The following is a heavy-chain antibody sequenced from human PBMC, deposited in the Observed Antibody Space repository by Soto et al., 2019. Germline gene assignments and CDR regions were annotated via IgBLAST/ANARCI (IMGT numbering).Heavy chain of an antibody. CDR2: IYYSGST. Sequence: QLQLQESGPGLVKPSETLSLTCTVSGGSISSSSYYWGWIRQPPGKGLEWIGSIYYSGSTYYNPSLKSRVTISVDTSKNQFSLKLSSVTAADTAVYYCARGRVDTAMALGIYYYYYGMDVWGQGTTVTVSS. CDR3: ARGRVDTAMALGIYYYYYGMDV. CDR1: GGSISSSSYY. V-gene: IGHV4-39*07. J-gene: IGHJ6*02. D-gene: IGHD5-18*01.